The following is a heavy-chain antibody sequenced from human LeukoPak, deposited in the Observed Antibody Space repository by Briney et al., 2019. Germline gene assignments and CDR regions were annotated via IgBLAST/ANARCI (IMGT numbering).Heavy chain of an antibody. V-gene: IGHV1-18*01. Sequence: ASVKVSCKASGYTFTSYGISWVRQAPGQGLEWMGWISAYNGNTNYAQKLQGRVTMTTDTSTSTAYMELRSLRSDDTAVYYCARQPPGIAASPGGIDYWGQGTLVTVSS. J-gene: IGHJ4*02. D-gene: IGHD6-13*01. CDR1: GYTFTSYG. CDR2: ISAYNGNT. CDR3: ARQPPGIAASPGGIDY.